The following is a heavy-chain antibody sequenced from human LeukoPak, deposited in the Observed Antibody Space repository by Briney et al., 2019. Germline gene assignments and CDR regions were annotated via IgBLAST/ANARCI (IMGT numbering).Heavy chain of an antibody. V-gene: IGHV4-59*01. CDR2: IYYSGST. CDR1: GGSISSYY. D-gene: IGHD3-16*01. J-gene: IGHJ4*02. Sequence: SETLSLTCTVSGGSISSYYWSWIRQLPGKGLEWIGYIYYSGSTNYNPSLKSRVTISVDTSKNQFSLKLSSVTAADTAVYYCARAQRLDYDYFDYWGQGTLVTVSS. CDR3: ARAQRLDYDYFDY.